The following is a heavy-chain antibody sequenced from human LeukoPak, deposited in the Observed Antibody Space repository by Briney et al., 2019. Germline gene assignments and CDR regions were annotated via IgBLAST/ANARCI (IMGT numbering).Heavy chain of an antibody. CDR2: IYYSGST. CDR1: GGSISSSY. D-gene: IGHD2-2*01. CDR3: ARAVVVVPAARYYLDY. V-gene: IGHV4-59*01. Sequence: PSETLSLTCTVSGGSISSSYWSWIRQPPGKGLEWIGYIYYSGSTNYNPSLKSRVTISVDTSKNQFSLKLSSVTAADTAVYYCARAVVVVPAARYYLDYWGQGTLVTVSS. J-gene: IGHJ4*02.